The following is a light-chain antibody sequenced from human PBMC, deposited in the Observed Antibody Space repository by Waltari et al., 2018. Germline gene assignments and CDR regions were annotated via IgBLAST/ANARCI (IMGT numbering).Light chain of an antibody. V-gene: IGKV3-20*01. Sequence: EIVLTQSPGTLSLSPGERATLSCRASQSVSSSDLAWYQQKPGQAPRLLIHGASSRATGIPDRFSGSGSGTDFTLTISRLEPEDFAVYYCQQYGSSPLTFGGGTKVEIK. CDR3: QQYGSSPLT. J-gene: IGKJ4*01. CDR2: GAS. CDR1: QSVSSSD.